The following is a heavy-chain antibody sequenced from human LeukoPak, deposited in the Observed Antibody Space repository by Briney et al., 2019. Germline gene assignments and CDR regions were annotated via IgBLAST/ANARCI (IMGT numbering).Heavy chain of an antibody. Sequence: PGGSLRLSCAASGFTFSDYYMSWIRQAPGKGLEWVSYISSSGSTIYYADSVMGRFTISRDNAKNSLYLQMNSLRAEDTAVYYCANFERTVAGPYNWFDPWGQGTLVTVSS. V-gene: IGHV3-11*01. J-gene: IGHJ5*02. CDR2: ISSSGSTI. CDR3: ANFERTVAGPYNWFDP. CDR1: GFTFSDYY. D-gene: IGHD6-19*01.